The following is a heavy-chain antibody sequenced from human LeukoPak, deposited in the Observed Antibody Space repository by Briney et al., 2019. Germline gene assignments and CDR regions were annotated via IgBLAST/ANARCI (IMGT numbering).Heavy chain of an antibody. CDR2: INHSGST. D-gene: IGHD4-17*01. J-gene: IGHJ6*03. CDR1: GGSFSGYY. V-gene: IGHV4-34*01. Sequence: PSETLSLTCAVYGGSFSGYYWSWIRQPPGKGLEWIGEINHSGSTNYNPSLKSRVTISVDTSKNQFSLKLSSVTAADTAVYYCARGILRSRYGDYRYYYYYYMDVWGKGTTVTVSS. CDR3: ARGILRSRYGDYRYYYYYYMDV.